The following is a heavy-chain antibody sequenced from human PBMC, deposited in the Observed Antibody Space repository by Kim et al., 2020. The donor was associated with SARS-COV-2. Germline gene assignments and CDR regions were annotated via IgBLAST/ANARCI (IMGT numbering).Heavy chain of an antibody. CDR1: GFTFSSYS. V-gene: IGHV3-21*04. CDR2: ISSSSSYI. J-gene: IGHJ4*02. D-gene: IGHD3-16*02. CDR3: ARGWNDYVWGSYREKASTPFDY. Sequence: GGSLRLSCAASGFTFSSYSMNWVRQAPGKGLEWVSSISSSSSYIYYADSVKGRFTISRDNAKNSLYLQMNSLRAEDTAVYYCARGWNDYVWGSYREKASTPFDYWGQGTLVTVSS.